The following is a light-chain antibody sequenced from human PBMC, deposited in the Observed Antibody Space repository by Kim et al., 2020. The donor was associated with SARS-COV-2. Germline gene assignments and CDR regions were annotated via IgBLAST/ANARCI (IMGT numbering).Light chain of an antibody. V-gene: IGKV1-12*01. CDR2: AAS. J-gene: IGKJ2*01. CDR1: QDVRNW. Sequence: SACVGARVTISGRSSQDVRNWLAWYQQKPWKAPKLLVYAASTLQSGVPSRFSGSGSGTEFTLTISSLQPEDLGTYYCQQANSFPYTFGQGTKLEI. CDR3: QQANSFPYT.